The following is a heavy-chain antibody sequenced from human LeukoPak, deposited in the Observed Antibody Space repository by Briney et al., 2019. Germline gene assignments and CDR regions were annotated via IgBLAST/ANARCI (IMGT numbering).Heavy chain of an antibody. Sequence: PGGSLRLSCAASGFTFSSYAMSWVRQAPGKRLEWVSGISGSGGSTYYADSVKGRFTISRDNSKNTLYLQMTSLRAEDTAVYYCAKDQVWIVVGSFDYGGQGTLVTVSS. CDR3: AKDQVWIVVGSFDY. V-gene: IGHV3-23*01. D-gene: IGHD3-22*01. CDR1: GFTFSSYA. CDR2: ISGSGGST. J-gene: IGHJ4*02.